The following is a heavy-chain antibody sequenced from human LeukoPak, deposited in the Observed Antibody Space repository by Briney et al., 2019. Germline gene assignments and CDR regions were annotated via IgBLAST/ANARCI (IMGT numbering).Heavy chain of an antibody. Sequence: PGGSLRLSCAASGFTFSDYYMSWVRQAPGKGLEWVSFVYDGGTTVYADSVKGRFTISRDNSKNTLYLEMNSLRAEDTAVYYCARWYCSSAYCYYDYWGQGTLVTVSS. CDR3: ARWYCSSAYCYYDY. D-gene: IGHD2-2*01. CDR1: GFTFSDYY. J-gene: IGHJ4*02. CDR2: VYDGGTT. V-gene: IGHV3-53*01.